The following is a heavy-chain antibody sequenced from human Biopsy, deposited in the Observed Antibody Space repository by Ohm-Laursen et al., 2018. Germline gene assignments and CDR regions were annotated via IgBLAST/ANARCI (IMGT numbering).Heavy chain of an antibody. Sequence: SQTLSLTCTVSGDSIARYYWTWIRQSPGKGLEWIAYIYYSGRPNYNPSLKGRVVISVDRSRNQFFLKLTSATAADTAIYYCARDRGYYSDRTVPGYFDLWVRGTLVTVSS. CDR2: IYYSGRP. V-gene: IGHV4-59*01. D-gene: IGHD3-22*01. J-gene: IGHJ2*01. CDR1: GDSIARYY. CDR3: ARDRGYYSDRTVPGYFDL.